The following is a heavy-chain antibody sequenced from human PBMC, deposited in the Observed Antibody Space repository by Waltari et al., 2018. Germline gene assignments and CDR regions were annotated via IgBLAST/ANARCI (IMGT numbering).Heavy chain of an antibody. CDR1: GESISSIGSY. J-gene: IGHJ4*02. CDR3: TRGDYSGKPHPLDY. V-gene: IGHV4-31*03. Sequence: QVQLQESGPGLVKPSQTLSLTCTVSGESISSIGSYWTWIRQHPGKGLEWIGYIFYTGSTYYNPSLKSRVSISLDKSSNQFSLKLTSVTAADTAMYYCTRGDYSGKPHPLDYWGQGTLVTVSS. CDR2: IFYTGST. D-gene: IGHD4-4*01.